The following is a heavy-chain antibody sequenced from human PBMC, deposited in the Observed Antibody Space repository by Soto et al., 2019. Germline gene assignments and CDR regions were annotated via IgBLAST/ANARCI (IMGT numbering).Heavy chain of an antibody. CDR1: GFTFSSYG. CDR2: ISGSGSTI. Sequence: GGSLRLSCAASGFTFSSYGVSWVGQAPGKGPEWISSISGSGSTIYYADSVKGRFTISRDNSKNTLYLQMSSLRAEDTAVYYCAKVFYYYDSSGYYYFDYWGQGTLVTVSS. CDR3: AKVFYYYDSSGYYYFDY. D-gene: IGHD3-22*01. V-gene: IGHV3-23*01. J-gene: IGHJ4*02.